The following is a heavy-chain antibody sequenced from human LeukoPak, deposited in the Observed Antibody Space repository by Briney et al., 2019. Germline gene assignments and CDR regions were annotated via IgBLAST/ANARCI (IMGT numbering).Heavy chain of an antibody. CDR1: GGSMNSYY. V-gene: IGHV4-4*07. CDR2: IYTSGST. CDR3: ASYLSASGLFDY. D-gene: IGHD3-10*01. Sequence: PSETLSLTCTVSGGSMNSYYWTWIRQPAGKGLEWIGRIYTSGSTNYNPSLKSRVTMSLDTSKNQFSLRLSSVTAADTAVYYCASYLSASGLFDYWGQGTLVTVSS. J-gene: IGHJ4*02.